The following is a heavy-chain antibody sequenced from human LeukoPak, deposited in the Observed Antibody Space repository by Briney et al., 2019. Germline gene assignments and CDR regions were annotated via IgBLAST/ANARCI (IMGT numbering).Heavy chain of an antibody. D-gene: IGHD3-22*01. V-gene: IGHV3-23*01. J-gene: IGHJ4*02. CDR2: ISGSGDST. Sequence: GGSLRLSCAASGFTFSSYSMNWVRQAPGKGLEWVSSISGSGDSTHYTDSVKGRFTISRDNSRNTAYLQMNSLRAEDTALYYCAKVLVSGYYYDYWGQGTLVTVSS. CDR1: GFTFSSYS. CDR3: AKVLVSGYYYDY.